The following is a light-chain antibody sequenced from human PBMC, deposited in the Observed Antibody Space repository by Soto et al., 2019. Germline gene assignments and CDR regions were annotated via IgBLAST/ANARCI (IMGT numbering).Light chain of an antibody. CDR1: QSVLYSSNNKNY. V-gene: IGKV4-1*01. J-gene: IGKJ1*01. Sequence: DIVMTQSPDSLAVSLGERATINCKSSQSVLYSSNNKNYLAWYQQKPGQPPKLLIYWASTPESGVPDRFSGSRSGKDFTLTISSLQAEDAAVYYCQQYYSTPQTFGQGTKVEIK. CDR3: QQYYSTPQT. CDR2: WAS.